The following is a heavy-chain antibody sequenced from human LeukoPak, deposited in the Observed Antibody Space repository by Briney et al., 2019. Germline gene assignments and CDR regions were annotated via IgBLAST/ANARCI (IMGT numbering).Heavy chain of an antibody. D-gene: IGHD2-8*01. V-gene: IGHV4-59*01. Sequence: SETLSLTCTVSVGSISSYYWSWIRQPPGKGLEWIGYIYYSGSTNYNPSLKSRVTISVDTSKNQFSLKLSSVTAADTAVYYCARVGEGMVDFDYWGQGTLVTVSS. J-gene: IGHJ4*02. CDR3: ARVGEGMVDFDY. CDR2: IYYSGST. CDR1: VGSISSYY.